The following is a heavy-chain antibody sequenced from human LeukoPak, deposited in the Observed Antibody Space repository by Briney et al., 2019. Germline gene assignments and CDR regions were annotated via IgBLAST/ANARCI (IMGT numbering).Heavy chain of an antibody. Sequence: SETLSLTCAVSGGSISSYYWSWIRQPAGKGLEWIGRVYTTGSTNYNPSLQSRVTMSVDTSKNQSSLKLRSVTAADTALYFCARDRDTSGYYHSFDYWGQGTLVTVSS. V-gene: IGHV4-4*07. CDR1: GGSISSYY. J-gene: IGHJ4*02. D-gene: IGHD3-22*01. CDR2: VYTTGST. CDR3: ARDRDTSGYYHSFDY.